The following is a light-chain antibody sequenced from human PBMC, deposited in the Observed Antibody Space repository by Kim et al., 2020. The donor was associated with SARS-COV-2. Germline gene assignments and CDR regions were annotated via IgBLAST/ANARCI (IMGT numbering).Light chain of an antibody. J-gene: IGKJ2*02. CDR1: QSLYSN. CDR3: QQCNNWPRT. CDR2: GAS. V-gene: IGKV3-15*01. Sequence: SLSPGERATRSCRASQSLYSNLAWYQQKPGQAPRLLIYGASTRATDIPARFSGSGSGTEFTLTINSLQSEDFAVYYCQQCNNWPRTFGQGTKLEI.